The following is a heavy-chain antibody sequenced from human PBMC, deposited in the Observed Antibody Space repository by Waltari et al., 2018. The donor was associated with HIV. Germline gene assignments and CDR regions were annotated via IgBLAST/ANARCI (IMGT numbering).Heavy chain of an antibody. CDR1: GLNFNDAW. J-gene: IGHJ4*02. D-gene: IGHD3-3*01. CDR3: AEYKSGRRVFDS. CDR2: IKSKTDGDAT. V-gene: IGHV3-15*02. Sequence: EVQLVESGGTLVRTGGSLRLSCAASGLNFNDAWMSWVRQAPGKGLECIGRIKSKTDGDATDYLPPVKDRFIISRNDSEAMVYLQMTGLKADDTGVYYCAEYKSGRRVFDSWGQGTQVSVSS.